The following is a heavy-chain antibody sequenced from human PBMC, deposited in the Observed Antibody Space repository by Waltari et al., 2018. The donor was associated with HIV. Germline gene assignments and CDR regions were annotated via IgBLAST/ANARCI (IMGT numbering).Heavy chain of an antibody. J-gene: IGHJ4*02. CDR1: GFAFVHSA. Sequence: EVQLLESGGGLVQPGRSLRLSCSASGFAFVHSALHLLRPAPGKGLEWVSGITWNSGTIGYADSVKGRFTVSRDNAKKSLYLQMNSLRTEDTALYYCVKDGGLSSRHYFVGYFDHWGQGTLVTVSS. V-gene: IGHV3-9*01. D-gene: IGHD3-22*01. CDR3: VKDGGLSSRHYFVGYFDH. CDR2: ITWNSGTI.